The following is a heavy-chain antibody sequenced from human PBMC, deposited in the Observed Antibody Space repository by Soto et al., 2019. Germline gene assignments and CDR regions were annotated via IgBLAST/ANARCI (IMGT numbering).Heavy chain of an antibody. CDR3: ARVELVWEGPEYFQH. J-gene: IGHJ1*01. V-gene: IGHV3-11*01. D-gene: IGHD6-6*01. Sequence: GGSLRLSCAASGFTFSDYYMSWIRQAPGKGLEWVSYISSSGSTIYYADSVKGRFTISRDNAKNSLYLQMNSLRAEDTAVYYCARVELVWEGPEYFQHWGQGTLVTVSS. CDR1: GFTFSDYY. CDR2: ISSSGSTI.